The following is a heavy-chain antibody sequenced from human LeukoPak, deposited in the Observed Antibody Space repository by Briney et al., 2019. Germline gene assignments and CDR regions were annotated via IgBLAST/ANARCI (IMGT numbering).Heavy chain of an antibody. V-gene: IGHV3-30*03. D-gene: IGHD5-18*01. Sequence: PGGSLRLSCAASVFTFSAYAMYWVRQAPGKGLEWVAVISYDGSNAYYADSVKGRFTISRDTSKNTLYLQMNSLRPEDTAVYYCARGRNSALVTPSDYWGQGALVTVSS. J-gene: IGHJ4*02. CDR2: ISYDGSNA. CDR3: ARGRNSALVTPSDY. CDR1: VFTFSAYA.